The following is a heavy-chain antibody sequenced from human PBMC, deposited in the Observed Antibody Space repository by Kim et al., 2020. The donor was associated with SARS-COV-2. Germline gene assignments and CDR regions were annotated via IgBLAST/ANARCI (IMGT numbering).Heavy chain of an antibody. CDR1: GFTFSSYG. J-gene: IGHJ4*01. V-gene: IGHV3-30*18. CDR2: ISYDGSNK. Sequence: GGSLRLSCAASGFTFSSYGMHWVRQAPGKGLEWVAVISYDGSNKYYADSVKGRFTISRDNSKNTLYLQMNSLRAEDTAVYYCAKDRERWLQSSYSYFDY. CDR3: AKDRERWLQSSYSYFDY. D-gene: IGHD5-12*01.